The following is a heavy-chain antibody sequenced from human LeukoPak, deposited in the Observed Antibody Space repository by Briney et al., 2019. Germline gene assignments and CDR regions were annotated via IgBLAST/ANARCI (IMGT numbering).Heavy chain of an antibody. V-gene: IGHV3-21*01. CDR2: ISSGGGGM. CDR3: ARTYYDSSGPLLFDAFDL. D-gene: IGHD3-22*01. J-gene: IGHJ3*01. Sequence: GGSLRLSRVASGFTFRTHIMNWVPEAPGKGWECGLSISSGGGGMHYADSVKGRFTISRDNAKTSLYLQMDSLRAEDTAVYYCARTYYDSSGPLLFDAFDLWGQGTVVTVSS. CDR1: GFTFRTHI.